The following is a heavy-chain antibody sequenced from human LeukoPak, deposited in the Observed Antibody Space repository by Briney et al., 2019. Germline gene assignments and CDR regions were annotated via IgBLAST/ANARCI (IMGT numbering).Heavy chain of an antibody. Sequence: GGSLRLSCAASGFTFSSYWIHWVRQAPGKGLVWVSRINSDGSSTTYADSVKGRFTISRDNAKNTLYLQMNSLRAEGTAVYYCARLDAGVVSDGYWGQGTLVTVSS. CDR3: ARLDAGVVSDGY. D-gene: IGHD2-15*01. CDR2: INSDGSST. V-gene: IGHV3-74*01. J-gene: IGHJ4*02. CDR1: GFTFSSYW.